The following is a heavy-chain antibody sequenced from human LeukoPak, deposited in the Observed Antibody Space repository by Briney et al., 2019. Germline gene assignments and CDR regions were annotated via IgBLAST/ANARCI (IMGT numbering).Heavy chain of an antibody. Sequence: SETLSLTCAIYDESFSGYLSDSYWSWVRRPPGKGLERIGEIDRHGNTNYSPSLKSRVTISIQTSKSQFSLNLNSVTDADTAVYYCARRGGGNYPYYFDYWGRGTPVTVSS. CDR1: DESFSGYLSDSY. V-gene: IGHV4-34*01. CDR2: IDRHGNT. CDR3: ARRGGGNYPYYFDY. D-gene: IGHD3-16*01. J-gene: IGHJ4*02.